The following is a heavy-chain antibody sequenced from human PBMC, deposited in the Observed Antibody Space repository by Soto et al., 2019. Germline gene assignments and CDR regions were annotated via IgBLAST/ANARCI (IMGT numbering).Heavy chain of an antibody. Sequence: QVQLQQWGAGLLKPSETLSLTCAAHNGSFTDYFWTWIRQSPGRGLEWIGEINHRGGATYNPSLRSRVTISIDTSKNHFSLSLRSLTDADTAVYYCVARGMTYDFLSGPHPFDPWGHGTLVTVSS. J-gene: IGHJ5*02. V-gene: IGHV4-34*02. CDR1: NGSFTDYF. CDR3: VARGMTYDFLSGPHPFDP. D-gene: IGHD3-3*01. CDR2: INHRGGA.